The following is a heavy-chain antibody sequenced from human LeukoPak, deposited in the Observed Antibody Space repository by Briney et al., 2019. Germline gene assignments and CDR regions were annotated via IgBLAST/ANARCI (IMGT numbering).Heavy chain of an antibody. D-gene: IGHD1/OR15-1a*01. CDR3: ARDRGWNTFDF. CDR1: GFTFSSYS. J-gene: IGHJ4*02. V-gene: IGHV3-7*01. CDR2: IKEDGSQK. Sequence: GGSLRLSCAASGFTFSSYSMNWVRQAPGKGLEWVANIKEDGSQKGCVDSARGRFTISRDNDKNSLHLQMSSLRAEDTAVYYCARDRGWNTFDFWGQGILVTVSS.